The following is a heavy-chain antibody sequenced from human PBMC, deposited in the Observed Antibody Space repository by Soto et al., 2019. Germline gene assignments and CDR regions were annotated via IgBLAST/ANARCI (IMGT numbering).Heavy chain of an antibody. J-gene: IGHJ5*01. Sequence: SVKVSCKASGFTFTSSAVQWVRQARGQRLEWIGWIVVGSGNTNYAQKFQERVTITRDMSTSTAYMELSSLRSEDTAVYYCAGVYHYTIFGVVIQNNWFDSWGQGTLVTVSS. CDR2: IVVGSGNT. V-gene: IGHV1-58*01. CDR1: GFTFTSSA. D-gene: IGHD3-3*01. CDR3: AGVYHYTIFGVVIQNNWFDS.